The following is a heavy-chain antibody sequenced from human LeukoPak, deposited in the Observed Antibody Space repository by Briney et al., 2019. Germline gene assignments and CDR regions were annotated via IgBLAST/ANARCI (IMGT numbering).Heavy chain of an antibody. D-gene: IGHD6-19*01. CDR1: GGSISSGSYY. Sequence: PSETLSLTCTVSGGSISSGSYYWSWIRQPAGKGLEWTGRIYTSGSTNYNPSLKSRVTISVDTSKNQFSLKLSSVTAADTAVYYCARLRGIAVAGTYYYYYMDVWGKGTTVTVSS. J-gene: IGHJ6*03. CDR2: IYTSGST. CDR3: ARLRGIAVAGTYYYYYMDV. V-gene: IGHV4-61*02.